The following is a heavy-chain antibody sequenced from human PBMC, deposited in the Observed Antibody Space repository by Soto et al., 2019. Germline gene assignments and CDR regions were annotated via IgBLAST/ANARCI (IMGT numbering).Heavy chain of an antibody. CDR2: INPSGGST. Sequence: GASVKVSCKASGYTFTSYYMHWVRQAPGQGLEWMGIINPSGGSTSYAQKFQGRVTMTRDTSTSTVYMELSSLRSEDTAAYYCARTPQSDYDILTGTYFDYWGQGTQVTVSS. CDR1: GYTFTSYY. D-gene: IGHD3-9*01. CDR3: ARTPQSDYDILTGTYFDY. J-gene: IGHJ4*02. V-gene: IGHV1-46*03.